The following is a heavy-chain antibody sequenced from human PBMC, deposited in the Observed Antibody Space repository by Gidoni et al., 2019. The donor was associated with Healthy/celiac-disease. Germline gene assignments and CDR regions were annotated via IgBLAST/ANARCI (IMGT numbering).Heavy chain of an antibody. CDR3: ARDPWGYWDAFDI. CDR2: INHSGST. Sequence: QVQLQQWGAGLLKPSETLSLTCAVYGGSFSGYYWSWIRQPPGKGLEWIWEINHSGSTNYNPSLKSRVTISVDTSKNQFSLKLSSVTAADTAVYYCARDPWGYWDAFDIWGQGTMVTVSS. J-gene: IGHJ3*02. V-gene: IGHV4-34*01. CDR1: GGSFSGYY. D-gene: IGHD2-8*02.